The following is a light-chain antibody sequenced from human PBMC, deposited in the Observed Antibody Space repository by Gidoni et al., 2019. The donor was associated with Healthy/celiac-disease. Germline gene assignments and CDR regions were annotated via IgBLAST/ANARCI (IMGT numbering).Light chain of an antibody. J-gene: IGKJ1*01. V-gene: IGKV3-15*01. CDR3: QQYNNSPPCG. CDR2: GAS. Sequence: ERVMTQPPATLSVSQGDRATLSCRASQSVSSNLAWYQQKPGQAPRLLIYGASTRATGIPARFSGSGSGTEFTLTISSLQSEDFAVYYCQQYNNSPPCGFGQXTKVEIK. CDR1: QSVSSN.